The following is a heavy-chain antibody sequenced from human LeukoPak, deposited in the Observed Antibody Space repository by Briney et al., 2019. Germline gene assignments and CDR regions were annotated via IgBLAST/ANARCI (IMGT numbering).Heavy chain of an antibody. V-gene: IGHV3-23*01. Sequence: GGSLRLSCAASGFTFSSYAMSWVRQAPGKGLEWVSTITGSGGSTDYADSVKGRFTISRDNSKNTLYLQMNSLRAEDTAVYYCAKENYGDFGPYYFDYWGQGTLVTVSS. CDR3: AKENYGDFGPYYFDY. CDR1: GFTFSSYA. J-gene: IGHJ4*02. CDR2: ITGSGGST. D-gene: IGHD4-17*01.